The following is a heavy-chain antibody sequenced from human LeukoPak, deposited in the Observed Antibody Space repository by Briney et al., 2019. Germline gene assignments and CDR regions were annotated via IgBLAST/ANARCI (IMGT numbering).Heavy chain of an antibody. J-gene: IGHJ4*02. V-gene: IGHV1-46*01. CDR1: GYTFTSYY. D-gene: IGHD1-26*01. CDR3: AREEWELRPFDY. CDR2: INPSGGST. Sequence: GASVKVSCKASGYTFTSYYMHWVRQAPGQGLEWMGIINPSGGSTSYAQKFQGRVTMTRDMSTSTVYMGLSSLRSEDTAVYYCAREEWELRPFDYWGQGTLVTVSS.